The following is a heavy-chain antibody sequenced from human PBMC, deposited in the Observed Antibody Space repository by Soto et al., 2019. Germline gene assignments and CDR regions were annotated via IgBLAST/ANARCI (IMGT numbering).Heavy chain of an antibody. V-gene: IGHV5-51*01. D-gene: IGHD6-19*01. Sequence: PGESLKISCKGSGYSFTSYWIGWARQMPGKGLEWMGTIYPGDSDTRYSPSFQGQVTISADKSISTAYLQWSSLKASDTAMYYCARPNSSGWRSYYGMDVWGQGTTVTVS. CDR3: ARPNSSGWRSYYGMDV. CDR2: IYPGDSDT. J-gene: IGHJ6*02. CDR1: GYSFTSYW.